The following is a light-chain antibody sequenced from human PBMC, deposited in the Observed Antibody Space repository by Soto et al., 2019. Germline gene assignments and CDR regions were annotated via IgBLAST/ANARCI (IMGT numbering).Light chain of an antibody. V-gene: IGLV4-69*01. CDR1: SGHSSYA. J-gene: IGLJ3*02. CDR3: QTWDTGITWV. Sequence: QSVLTQSPSASASLGASVKLTCTLTSGHSSYAIAWNQQQPEKGTRYLMKLNSDGSHSKGDGIPDRFSGSSFGAERYLTASRNQAEEEADYYCQTWDTGITWVFGGGTKLTVL. CDR2: LNSDGSH.